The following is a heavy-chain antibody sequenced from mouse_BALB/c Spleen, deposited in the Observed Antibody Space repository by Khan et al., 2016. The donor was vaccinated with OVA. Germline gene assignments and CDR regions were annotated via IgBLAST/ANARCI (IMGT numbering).Heavy chain of an antibody. Sequence: EVELVESGGGLVKPGGSLKLSCAASGFTFSTYAMSWVRQTPEKRLEWVATISSDGDYTYFPDNLTGRFTISRDNAKNTLCLQMTSLRSEDTAMYYCARSPYGNFAYWGQGTLVTVSA. V-gene: IGHV5-9-3*01. J-gene: IGHJ3*01. D-gene: IGHD2-1*01. CDR1: GFTFSTYA. CDR2: ISSDGDYT. CDR3: ARSPYGNFAY.